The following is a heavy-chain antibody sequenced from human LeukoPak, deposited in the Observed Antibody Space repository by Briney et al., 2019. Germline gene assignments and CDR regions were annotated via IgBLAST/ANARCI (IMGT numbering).Heavy chain of an antibody. CDR2: IYSGGTT. V-gene: IGHV3-66*01. Sequence: PGGSLRLSCAASGFTVSSNYMTWVRQAPGKGLEWVSLIYSGGTTYYADSVKGRFTISRDDSKNALYLQMNSLRAEDTAVYYCARGGSAAAGTNYYYHYYMDVWGKGTTVTISS. CDR3: ARGGSAAAGTNYYYHYYMDV. J-gene: IGHJ6*03. CDR1: GFTVSSNY. D-gene: IGHD6-13*01.